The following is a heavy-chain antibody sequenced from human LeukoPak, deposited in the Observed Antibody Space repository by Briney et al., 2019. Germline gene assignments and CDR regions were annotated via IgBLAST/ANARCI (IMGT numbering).Heavy chain of an antibody. CDR2: IRYDGSNK. D-gene: IGHD1-20*01. CDR3: GELGSNYNWKSYSDY. Sequence: GGSLRLSCAASGFTFSSYGMHWVRQAPGKGLEWVAFIRYDGSNKYYADSVKGRFTISRDNSKNTLYLQMNSLRADDTAVYYCGELGSNYNWKSYSDYWLQGTLVIVAS. J-gene: IGHJ4*02. CDR1: GFTFSSYG. V-gene: IGHV3-30*02.